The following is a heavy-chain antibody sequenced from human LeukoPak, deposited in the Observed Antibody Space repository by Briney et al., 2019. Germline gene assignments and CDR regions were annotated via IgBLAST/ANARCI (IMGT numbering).Heavy chain of an antibody. J-gene: IGHJ3*02. V-gene: IGHV4-39*01. D-gene: IGHD1-26*01. CDR2: IYYSGAT. CDR1: GGSISSSIYY. Sequence: SETLSLTCTVSGGSISSSIYYWAWIRQPPGKGLEWIGSIYYSGATYYNPSLKSRVTISIDTSKNQSSLKLSSVTAADTAVYYCATPYSGGYHGLDIWGQGTMVTVSS. CDR3: ATPYSGGYHGLDI.